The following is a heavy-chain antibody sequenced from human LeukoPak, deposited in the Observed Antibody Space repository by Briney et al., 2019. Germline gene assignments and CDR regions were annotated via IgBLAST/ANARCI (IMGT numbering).Heavy chain of an antibody. Sequence: GGSLRLSCAASGFTFDDYAMHWVRQAPGKGLEWVSGISWNSGSIGYADSVKGRFTISRDNAKNSLYLQMNSLRAEDTALYYCAKGGLLWFGELSGWFDPWGQGTLVTVSS. CDR1: GFTFDDYA. J-gene: IGHJ5*02. V-gene: IGHV3-9*01. CDR2: ISWNSGSI. CDR3: AKGGLLWFGELSGWFDP. D-gene: IGHD3-10*01.